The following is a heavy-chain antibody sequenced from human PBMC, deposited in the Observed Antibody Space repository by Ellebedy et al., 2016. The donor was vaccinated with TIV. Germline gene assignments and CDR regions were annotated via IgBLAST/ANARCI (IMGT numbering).Heavy chain of an antibody. J-gene: IGHJ1*01. CDR2: FDPEDGET. CDR1: GYTLTELS. D-gene: IGHD1-26*01. Sequence: AASVKVSCKVSGYTLTELSMHWVRQAPGKGLEWMGGFDPEDGETIYAQKFQGRVTMTEDTSTDTAYMELSSLRSEDTAVYYCATGFSGSYFNRCFQHWGQGTLVTVSS. V-gene: IGHV1-24*01. CDR3: ATGFSGSYFNRCFQH.